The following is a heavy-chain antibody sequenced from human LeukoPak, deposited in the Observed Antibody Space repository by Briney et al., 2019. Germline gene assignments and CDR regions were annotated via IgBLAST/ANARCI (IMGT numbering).Heavy chain of an antibody. CDR1: GFTFSSYE. J-gene: IGHJ2*01. CDR3: AKGNRMQWELYWYFDL. Sequence: GGSLRLSCAASGFTFSSYEMNWVRQAPGKGLEWVSAISGSGGSTYYTDSVKGRFTISRDNSKNTLYLQMNSLRAEDTAVYYCAKGNRMQWELYWYFDLWGRGTLVTVSS. V-gene: IGHV3-23*01. CDR2: ISGSGGST. D-gene: IGHD1-26*01.